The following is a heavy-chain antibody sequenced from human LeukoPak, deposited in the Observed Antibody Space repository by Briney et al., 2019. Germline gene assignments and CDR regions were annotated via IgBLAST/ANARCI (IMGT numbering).Heavy chain of an antibody. CDR1: GFTFSSYW. V-gene: IGHV3-74*01. Sequence: GGSLRLSCAASGFTFSSYWMHWVRQAPGKGLVWVSRINTDGSSTSYADSVKGRFTISRDNAKNTLYLQMNSLRAEDTAVYYCARGTVVTLSYDYWGQGTLVTVSS. D-gene: IGHD4-23*01. J-gene: IGHJ4*02. CDR2: INTDGSST. CDR3: ARGTVVTLSYDY.